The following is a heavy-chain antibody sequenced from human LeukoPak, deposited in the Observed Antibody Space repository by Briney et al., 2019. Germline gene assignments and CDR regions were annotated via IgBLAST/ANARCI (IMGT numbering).Heavy chain of an antibody. CDR1: GFTFDDYA. J-gene: IGHJ4*02. V-gene: IGHV3-48*01. CDR3: ARDRNGGSFDY. D-gene: IGHD4-23*01. Sequence: GGSLRLSCAASGFTFDDYAMHWVRQAPGKGLGWVSFLIVGNGNQHYADSVKGRFTISRDDAKNSLYLQMNSLRAEDTAVYYCARDRNGGSFDYWGQGTLVTVSS. CDR2: LIVGNGNQ.